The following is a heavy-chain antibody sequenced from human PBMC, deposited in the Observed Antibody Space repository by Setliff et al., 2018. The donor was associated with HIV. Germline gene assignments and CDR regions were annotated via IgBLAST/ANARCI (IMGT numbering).Heavy chain of an antibody. CDR2: IKPSGGST. D-gene: IGHD6-19*01. CDR1: GYTFTSYY. V-gene: IGHV1-46*01. Sequence: ASVKVSCKASGYTFTSYYMHWVQQAPGQGLEWMGIIKPSGGSTSYAQKFQGRVTMTRDTSTSTVYMELSSLRSEDTAVYYCARDPNRIAVAGTFDYWGQGTLVTVSS. CDR3: ARDPNRIAVAGTFDY. J-gene: IGHJ4*02.